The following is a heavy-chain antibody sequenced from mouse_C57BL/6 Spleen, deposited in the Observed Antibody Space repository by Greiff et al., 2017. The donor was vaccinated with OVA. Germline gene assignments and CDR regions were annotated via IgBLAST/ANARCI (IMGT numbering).Heavy chain of an antibody. Sequence: EVKLMESGPGMVKPSQSLSLTCTVTGYSITSGYDWHWIRHFPGNKLEWMGYISYSGSTNYNPSLKSRISITHDTSKNHFFLKLNSVTTEDTATYYCARVNYDGYPYWYFDVWGTGTTVTVSS. J-gene: IGHJ1*03. CDR1: GYSITSGYD. D-gene: IGHD2-3*01. CDR3: ARVNYDGYPYWYFDV. CDR2: ISYSGST. V-gene: IGHV3-1*01.